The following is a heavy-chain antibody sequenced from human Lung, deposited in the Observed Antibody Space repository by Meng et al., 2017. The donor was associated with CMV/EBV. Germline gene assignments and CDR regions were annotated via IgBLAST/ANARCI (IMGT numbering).Heavy chain of an antibody. CDR1: GYTFTSYD. CDR3: ARAVYCIGTTCFFYPMDV. V-gene: IGHV1-8*01. J-gene: IGHJ6*02. CDR2: MNPNSGNT. Sequence: ASVXVSXKASGYTFTSYDISWVRQAPGQGLEWMGWMNPNSGNTDSAQNFQGRVTMTRNTSISTAYMELSSLRSEDTAVYYCARAVYCIGTTCFFYPMDVWXQGTXVTVSS. D-gene: IGHD2-2*01.